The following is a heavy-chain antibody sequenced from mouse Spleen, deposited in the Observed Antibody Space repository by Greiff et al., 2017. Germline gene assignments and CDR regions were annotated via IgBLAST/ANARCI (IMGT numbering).Heavy chain of an antibody. Sequence: VQLQQSGPELVKPGASVKLSCKASGYTFTSYDINWVKQRPGQGLEWIGWIYPRDGSTKYNEKFKGKATLTVDTSSSTAYMELHSLTSEDSAVYFCARFYDYDDGAWFAYWGQGTLVTVSA. J-gene: IGHJ3*01. D-gene: IGHD2-4*01. V-gene: IGHV1-85*01. CDR1: GYTFTSYD. CDR3: ARFYDYDDGAWFAY. CDR2: IYPRDGST.